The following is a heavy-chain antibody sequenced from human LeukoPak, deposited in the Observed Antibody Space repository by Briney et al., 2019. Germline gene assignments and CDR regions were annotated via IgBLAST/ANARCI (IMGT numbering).Heavy chain of an antibody. CDR2: ISSSSSYI. CDR1: GFTFSSYS. J-gene: IGHJ4*02. CDR3: ATSSSWSGGDFDY. Sequence: GGSLRLSCAASGFTFSSYSMNWVRQAPGKGLEWVSSISSSSSYIYYADSVKGRFTISRDNAKNSLYLQMNSLRAEDTAVYCCATSSSWSGGDFDYWGQGTLVTVSS. V-gene: IGHV3-21*01. D-gene: IGHD6-13*01.